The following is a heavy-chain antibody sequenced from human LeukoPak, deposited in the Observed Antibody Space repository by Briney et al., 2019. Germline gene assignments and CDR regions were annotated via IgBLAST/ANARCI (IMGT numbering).Heavy chain of an antibody. CDR2: IRSKANSYAT. D-gene: IGHD3-10*01. J-gene: IGHJ4*02. V-gene: IGHV3-73*01. CDR1: GFTFSGSA. CDR3: AKDIYYYGSGSLDY. Sequence: GGSLRLSCAASGFTFSGSAMHWVRQASGKGLEWVGRIRSKANSYATAYAASVKGRFTISRDDSKNTLYLQMNSLRAEDTAVYYCAKDIYYYGSGSLDYWGQGTLVTVSS.